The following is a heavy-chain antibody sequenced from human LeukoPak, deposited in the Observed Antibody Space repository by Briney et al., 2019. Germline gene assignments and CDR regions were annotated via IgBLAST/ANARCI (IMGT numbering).Heavy chain of an antibody. CDR2: IRAYNGNT. D-gene: IGHD1-26*01. CDR3: ARDRPDIVGAPVY. V-gene: IGHV1-18*01. Sequence: ASVKVSCKASVYTFTSYEINCVGQATGQELEGRGWIRAYNGNTDYAQKRQGRVTMTTDTSTSTAYMELRSLRSDDTAVSYCARDRPDIVGAPVYWGQGTLVTVSS. CDR1: VYTFTSYE. J-gene: IGHJ4*02.